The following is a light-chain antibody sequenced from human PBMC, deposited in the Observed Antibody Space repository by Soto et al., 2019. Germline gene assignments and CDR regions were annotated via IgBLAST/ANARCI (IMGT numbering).Light chain of an antibody. J-gene: IGKJ4*01. CDR2: RAS. V-gene: IGKV1-12*01. CDR3: QQANSFPRT. CDR1: QDVSSH. Sequence: DIQMTQSPSSVSASVGDRVTITCRASQDVSSHLAWYQQIPGEPPKLLIYRASTLQTGVPSRFRGSGSGTDFTLTINSLQPEDFGTYYCQQANSFPRTFGGGTKVQIK.